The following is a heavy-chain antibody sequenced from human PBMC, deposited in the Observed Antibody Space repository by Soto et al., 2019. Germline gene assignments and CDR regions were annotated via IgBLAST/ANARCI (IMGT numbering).Heavy chain of an antibody. CDR1: GFTFSTYG. Sequence: GGSLRLSCAPSGFTFSTYGMHWVRQAPGKGLEWVAVIWYDGSNQYYADSVKGRFTISRDNSKNMLYLQMNSLRAEDTAVYYCASDLGAFNYGSAYFDYWGQGTPVTVSS. CDR2: IWYDGSNQ. D-gene: IGHD3-10*01. V-gene: IGHV3-33*01. J-gene: IGHJ4*02. CDR3: ASDLGAFNYGSAYFDY.